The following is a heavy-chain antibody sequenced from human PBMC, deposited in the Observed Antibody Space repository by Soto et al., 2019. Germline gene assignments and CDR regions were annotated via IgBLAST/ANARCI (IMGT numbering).Heavy chain of an antibody. CDR2: ISYDGSNK. V-gene: IGHV3-30-3*01. CDR1: GFTFSSYA. J-gene: IGHJ4*02. CDR3: ARGGGYCSGGSCYYLDY. D-gene: IGHD2-15*01. Sequence: QVQLVESGGGVVQPGRSLRLSCAASGFTFSSYAMHWVRQAPGKGLEWVAVISYDGSNKYYADSVKGRFTISRDNSKNXQYLQMNSLRAEDTAVYYCARGGGYCSGGSCYYLDYWGQGTLVTVSS.